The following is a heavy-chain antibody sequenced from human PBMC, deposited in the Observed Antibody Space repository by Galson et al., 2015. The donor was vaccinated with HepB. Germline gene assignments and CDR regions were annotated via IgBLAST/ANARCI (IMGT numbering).Heavy chain of an antibody. CDR2: ISSSSSTI. D-gene: IGHD3-10*01. CDR3: AREGFGETGTYYYYGMDV. CDR1: GFTFSSYS. V-gene: IGHV3-48*01. Sequence: SLRLSCAASGFTFSSYSMNWVRQAPGKGLEWVSYISSSSSTIYYADSVKGRFTISRDNAKNSLYLQMNSLRAEDTAVYYCAREGFGETGTYYYYGMDVWGQGTTVTVSS. J-gene: IGHJ6*02.